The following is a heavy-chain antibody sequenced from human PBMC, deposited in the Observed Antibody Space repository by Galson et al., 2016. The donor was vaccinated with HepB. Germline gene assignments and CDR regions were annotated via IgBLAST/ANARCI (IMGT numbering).Heavy chain of an antibody. V-gene: IGHV1-69*13. J-gene: IGHJ4*02. Sequence: SVKVSCKASGGSFNTYFISWVRQAPGQGLEWMGGIIPIYGIPNYAQKFRGRVTITADESTSTAYMELTSLRSEDTSVYYCARASAVAGTYQPSDYWGQGTLVIVSP. CDR2: IIPIYGIP. CDR1: GGSFNTYF. D-gene: IGHD6-19*01. CDR3: ARASAVAGTYQPSDY.